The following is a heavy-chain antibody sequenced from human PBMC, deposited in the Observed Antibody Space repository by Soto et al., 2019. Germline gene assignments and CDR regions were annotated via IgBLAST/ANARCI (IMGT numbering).Heavy chain of an antibody. CDR1: GYTFTSYY. J-gene: IGHJ4*02. D-gene: IGHD4-4*01. V-gene: IGHV1-46*01. Sequence: ASVKVSRKASGYTFTSYYMHWVRQAPGQGLEWMGIINPSGGSTSYAQKFQGRVTMTTDKSTRTAYTELRSLRYDDTAVYYFARDSDLFTVKPPDDWGQGTLVTVSS. CDR2: INPSGGST. CDR3: ARDSDLFTVKPPDD.